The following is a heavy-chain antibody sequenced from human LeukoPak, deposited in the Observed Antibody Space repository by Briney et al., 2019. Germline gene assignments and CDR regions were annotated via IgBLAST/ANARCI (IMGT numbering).Heavy chain of an antibody. J-gene: IGHJ5*02. CDR1: GFTFDDYY. V-gene: IGHV3-11*01. CDR3: ATDGAGFDT. CDR2: INIGGTNT. Sequence: GALRLSCAASGFTFDDYYMSWIRQAPGKGLEWLSYINIGGTNTHYADSVKGRFTISRDNAKKSLYLEMNNLRAEDTAVYYCATDGAGFDTWGQGVLVTVSS.